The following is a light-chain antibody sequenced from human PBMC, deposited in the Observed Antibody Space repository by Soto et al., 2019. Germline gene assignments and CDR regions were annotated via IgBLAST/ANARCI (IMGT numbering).Light chain of an antibody. J-gene: IGKJ5*01. CDR3: QQSYTTPRT. Sequence: DLPLTRLAVSLSESVSARVSITCRSSQTITNYLNWYQQKPGKAPKVLIYAASSLQSGVPSRFSGSGSGTDFTLTISSLQPEDFATYYCQQSYTTPRTFGQGTRLEIK. CDR1: QTITNY. CDR2: AAS. V-gene: IGKV1-39*01.